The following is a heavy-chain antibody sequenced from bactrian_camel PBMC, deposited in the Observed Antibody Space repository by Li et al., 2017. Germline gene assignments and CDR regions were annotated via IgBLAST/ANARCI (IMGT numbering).Heavy chain of an antibody. J-gene: IGHJ4*01. D-gene: IGHD3*01. CDR2: IYTDDGST. CDR1: GNTYSVSC. Sequence: HVQLVESGGGSVQAGGSLRLSCAASGNTYSVSCMGWFRQAPGKEREGVAAIYTDDGSTAYADSVKGRFTISRDNVKNTLYLQMNNLSPEDTAVYYCAANLRPVTAPCHSGYSGSYTYWGQGTQVTVS. CDR3: AANLRPVTAPCHSGYSGSYTY. V-gene: IGHV3S54*01.